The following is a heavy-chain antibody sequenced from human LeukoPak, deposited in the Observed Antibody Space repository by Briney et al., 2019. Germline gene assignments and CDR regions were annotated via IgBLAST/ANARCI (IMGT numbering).Heavy chain of an antibody. Sequence: SGPTLVNPTQTLTLTCTFSGFSLSTSGLSVSWIRQPPGKALEWLALIDWDDDKYYSTSLKTRLTISKDTSKNQVVLTMTNMDPVDTATYYCARNRYYYDSSGHFDYWGQGTLVTVSS. J-gene: IGHJ4*02. V-gene: IGHV2-70*01. CDR1: GFSLSTSGLS. CDR3: ARNRYYYDSSGHFDY. CDR2: IDWDDDK. D-gene: IGHD3-22*01.